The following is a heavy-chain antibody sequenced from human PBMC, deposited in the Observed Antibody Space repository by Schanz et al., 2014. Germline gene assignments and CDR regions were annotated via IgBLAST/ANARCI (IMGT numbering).Heavy chain of an antibody. CDR1: GLNFDYYG. CDR3: AREDCSATSCYFRY. J-gene: IGHJ4*02. Sequence: QVQLVESGGGVVQPGRSLRLSCATSGLNFDYYGMNWVRQAPGKGLEWVANIGYDGSEKYYVDSVKGRFTISRDNSKNTVYLQMNTLRAEDTAVYYCAREDCSATSCYFRYWGQGALVTVSS. V-gene: IGHV3-33*01. CDR2: IGYDGSEK. D-gene: IGHD2-21*01.